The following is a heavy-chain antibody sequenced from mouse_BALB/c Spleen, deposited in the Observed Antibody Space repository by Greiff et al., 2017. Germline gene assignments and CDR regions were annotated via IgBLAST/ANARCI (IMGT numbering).Heavy chain of an antibody. CDR2: ISNGGGST. CDR3: ARRGGNFAMDY. V-gene: IGHV5-12-2*01. Sequence: EVKLVESGGGLVQPGGSLKLSCAASGFTFSSYTMSWVRQTPEKRLEWVAYISNGGGSTYYPDTVKGRFTISRDNAKNTLYLQMSSLKSEDTAMYYCARRGGNFAMDYWGQGTSVTVSS. J-gene: IGHJ4*01. CDR1: GFTFSSYT.